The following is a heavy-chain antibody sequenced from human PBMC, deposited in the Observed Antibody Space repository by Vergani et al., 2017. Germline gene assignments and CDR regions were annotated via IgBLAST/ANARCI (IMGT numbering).Heavy chain of an antibody. CDR3: ARERLGDLSLRTFDY. J-gene: IGHJ4*02. V-gene: IGHV4-38-2*02. CDR1: GYSINLGYY. D-gene: IGHD3-16*02. CDR2: IYQTGET. Sequence: QVQMKVSGPGQVKPSETLSLMCAVSGYSINLGYYWGFIRQSPEKGLEWIGSIYQTGETFYNPSLKSRVTISVDTSKNQFSLKLTSVTASDTAVYYCARERLGDLSLRTFDYWGQGTLVTVSS.